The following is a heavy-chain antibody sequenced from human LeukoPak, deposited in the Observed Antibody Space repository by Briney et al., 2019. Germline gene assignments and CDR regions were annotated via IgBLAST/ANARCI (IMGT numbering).Heavy chain of an antibody. Sequence: PGRSLRLSCAASGFTFSSYAMHWVRQAPGKGLEWVAVISYDGSNKYYADSVKGRFTISRDNSKNTLYLQMNSLRAEDTAVYYCAREQPTTYYDILTGLSSWGQGTLVTVSS. CDR1: GFTFSSYA. V-gene: IGHV3-30*01. D-gene: IGHD3-9*01. CDR2: ISYDGSNK. CDR3: AREQPTTYYDILTGLSS. J-gene: IGHJ4*02.